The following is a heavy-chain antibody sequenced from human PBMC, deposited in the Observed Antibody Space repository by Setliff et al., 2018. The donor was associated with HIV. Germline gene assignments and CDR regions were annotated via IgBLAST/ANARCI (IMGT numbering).Heavy chain of an antibody. CDR3: ARSLLPSITVAGTIGY. J-gene: IGHJ4*02. Sequence: SETLSLTCTVSGGSISSGSYYWSWIRQPAGKALEWIGHIYTSGSTNCNPSLKSRVTISVDTSKNQFSLKLSSVTAADTAVYYCARSLLPSITVAGTIGYWGQGSLVTVSS. CDR1: GGSISSGSYY. V-gene: IGHV4-61*09. D-gene: IGHD6-19*01. CDR2: IYTSGST.